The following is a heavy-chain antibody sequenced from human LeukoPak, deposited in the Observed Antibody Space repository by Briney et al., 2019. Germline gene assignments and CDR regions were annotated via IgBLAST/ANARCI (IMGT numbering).Heavy chain of an antibody. CDR3: ARGSHRRYSSSWYSL. CDR1: GFTYSNYD. J-gene: IGHJ4*02. CDR2: NSSDGSRT. V-gene: IGHV3-64*01. D-gene: IGHD6-13*01. Sequence: GGSLRLSCAASGFTYSNYDMHWARQARGKGLDYVSSNSSDGSRTYYANSVKGRFTISRDNSKNTLYLQMGSLRAEDMAVYYCARGSHRRYSSSWYSLWGKGTMVTVSS.